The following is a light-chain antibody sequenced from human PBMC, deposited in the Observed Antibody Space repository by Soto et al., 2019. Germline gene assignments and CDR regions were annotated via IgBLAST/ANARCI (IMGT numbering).Light chain of an antibody. Sequence: EIVMTQSPATLSVSPGERATLSCRASQSVSSNLDWYQQKPGQAPRLLIYGASTRATGIPARSSGSGSGTEFTLTISSLQSEDSALYYCQHDNNWPPGRTFGQGTKVEIK. J-gene: IGKJ1*01. V-gene: IGKV3-15*01. CDR3: QHDNNWPPGRT. CDR1: QSVSSN. CDR2: GAS.